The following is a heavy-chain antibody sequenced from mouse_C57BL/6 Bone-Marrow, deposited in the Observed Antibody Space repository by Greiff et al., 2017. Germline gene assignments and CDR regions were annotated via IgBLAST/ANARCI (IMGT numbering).Heavy chain of an antibody. CDR3: ARLGGYYVYYDAMDY. Sequence: QVQLQQPGAELVKPGASVKLSCKASGYTFTSYWMHWVKQRPGQGLEWIGMIHPNSGSTNYNEKFKSKATLTVDKSSSTAYMQLSSLTSEDSAVYYCARLGGYYVYYDAMDYWGQGTSVTVSS. J-gene: IGHJ4*01. CDR1: GYTFTSYW. CDR2: IHPNSGST. V-gene: IGHV1-64*01. D-gene: IGHD2-3*01.